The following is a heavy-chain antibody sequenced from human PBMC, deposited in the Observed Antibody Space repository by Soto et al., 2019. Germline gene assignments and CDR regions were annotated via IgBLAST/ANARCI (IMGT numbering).Heavy chain of an antibody. CDR1: GGSISSSSYY. Sequence: SETLSLTCTVSGGSISSSSYYWGWIRQPPGKGLEWIGSIYYSGSTYYNPSLKSRVTISVDTSKNQFSLKLSSVTAADTAVYYCARHRTIFGVVKWFDPWGQGTLVTVSS. D-gene: IGHD3-3*01. J-gene: IGHJ5*02. V-gene: IGHV4-39*01. CDR3: ARHRTIFGVVKWFDP. CDR2: IYYSGST.